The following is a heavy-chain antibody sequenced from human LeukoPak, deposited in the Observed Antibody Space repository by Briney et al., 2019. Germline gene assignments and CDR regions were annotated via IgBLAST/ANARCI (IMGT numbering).Heavy chain of an antibody. Sequence: SQTPSLACTVSGGSISSGGYYWSWIRQHPGKGLEWIGYIYYSGSTYYNPSLKSRVTVSVDTSKNQFSLKLSSVTAADTAVYYCARLRYCSSTSCYTRFDYWGQGTLVTVSS. CDR3: ARLRYCSSTSCYTRFDY. D-gene: IGHD2-2*02. J-gene: IGHJ4*02. V-gene: IGHV4-31*03. CDR1: GGSISSGGYY. CDR2: IYYSGST.